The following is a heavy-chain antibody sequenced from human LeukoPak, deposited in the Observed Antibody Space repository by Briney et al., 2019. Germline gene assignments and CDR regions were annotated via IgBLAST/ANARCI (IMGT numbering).Heavy chain of an antibody. V-gene: IGHV3-20*04. Sequence: GGSLRLSCAASGFTFDDYGMSWVRQAPGKGLEWVSGINWNGGSTGYADSVKGRFTISRDNAKNSLYLQMNSLRAEDTAVYYCARDRGLTIFGVVDKRELDYWGQGTLVTVSS. CDR1: GFTFDDYG. CDR3: ARDRGLTIFGVVDKRELDY. CDR2: INWNGGST. J-gene: IGHJ4*02. D-gene: IGHD3-3*01.